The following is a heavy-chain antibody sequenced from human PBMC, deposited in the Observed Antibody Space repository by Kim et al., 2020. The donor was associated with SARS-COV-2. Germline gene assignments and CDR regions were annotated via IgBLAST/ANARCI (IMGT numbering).Heavy chain of an antibody. D-gene: IGHD1-1*01. V-gene: IGHV1-18*01. CDR1: GYTLRSYG. J-gene: IGHJ3*02. CDR2: ISDNNGNT. CDR3: ATTWSEGKALIDAFDM. Sequence: ASVKVSCKASGYTLRSYGITWVRQAPGQGLEWRGRISDNNGNTDLAQKFQGRVTMTRDTSTTTAYMELRSLRSDDTAVYYCATTWSEGKALIDAFDMWGQGTMVTLTS.